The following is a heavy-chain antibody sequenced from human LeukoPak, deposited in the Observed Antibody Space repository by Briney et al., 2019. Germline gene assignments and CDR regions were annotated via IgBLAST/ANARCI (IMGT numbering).Heavy chain of an antibody. CDR1: GGSFSGYY. J-gene: IGHJ6*02. CDR2: INHSGST. V-gene: IGHV4-34*01. D-gene: IGHD3-3*01. CDR3: ARGLKVRFLEWLPPRYYYGMDV. Sequence: SETLSLTCAVYGGSFSGYYWSWIRQPPGKGLEWIGEINHSGSTNYNPSLKSRVTISVDTSKNQFSLKLSSVTAADTAVYYCARGLKVRFLEWLPPRYYYGMDVCGQGTTVTVSS.